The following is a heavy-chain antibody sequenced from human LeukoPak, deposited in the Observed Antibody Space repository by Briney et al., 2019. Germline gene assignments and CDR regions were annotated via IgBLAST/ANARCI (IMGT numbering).Heavy chain of an antibody. CDR1: GYTFIGFT. D-gene: IGHD4-17*01. J-gene: IGHJ5*02. CDR2: VNPKTGNP. V-gene: IGHV7-4-1*02. CDR3: ARSRTTVTTRGFWFDP. Sequence: ASVKVSCKASGYTFIGFTLNWMRRAPGQGLEWMGRVNPKTGNPTYAQGFTGRFVFSLDTSVSTAYLQISSLKAEGTAVYYCARSRTTVTTRGFWFDPWGQGTLVTVSS.